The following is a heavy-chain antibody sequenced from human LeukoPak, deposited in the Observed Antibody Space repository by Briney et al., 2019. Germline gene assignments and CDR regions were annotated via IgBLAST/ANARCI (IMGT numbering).Heavy chain of an antibody. Sequence: ASVKVSCKASGYTFTGYYMHWVRQAPGQGLEWMGWINPNSGGTNYAQKFQGRVTMTRDTSISTAYMELSRLRSDDTAVYYCARTSSFDWLFFDWFDPWGQGTLVTVSS. D-gene: IGHD3-9*01. CDR3: ARTSSFDWLFFDWFDP. CDR2: INPNSGGT. CDR1: GYTFTGYY. V-gene: IGHV1-2*02. J-gene: IGHJ5*02.